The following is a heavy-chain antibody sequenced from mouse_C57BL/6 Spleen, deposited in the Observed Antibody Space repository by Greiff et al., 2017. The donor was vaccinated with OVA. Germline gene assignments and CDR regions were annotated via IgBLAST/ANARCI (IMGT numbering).Heavy chain of an antibody. D-gene: IGHD1-1*01. Sequence: EVQVVESGGDLVKPGGSLKLSCAASGFTFSSYGMSWVRQTPDKRLEWVATISSGGSYTYYPDSVKGRFTISRDNAKNTLYLQMSSLKSEDTAMYYCARTPHYYGSSYYFDYWGQGTTLTVSS. CDR1: GFTFSSYG. J-gene: IGHJ2*01. V-gene: IGHV5-6*01. CDR3: ARTPHYYGSSYYFDY. CDR2: ISSGGSYT.